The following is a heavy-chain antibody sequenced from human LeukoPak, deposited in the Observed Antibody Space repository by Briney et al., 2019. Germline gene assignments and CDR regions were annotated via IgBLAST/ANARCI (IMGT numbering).Heavy chain of an antibody. D-gene: IGHD3-22*01. Sequence: GSLRLSCAASGFTVSSSSMNWVRQAPGKGLEWVSIIYSGGTSYYADSVKGRFTISRDNSKNTLYLQMNSLRAEDTAVYFCARGDYYGTTGFYSWGQGTLVTVSS. CDR3: ARGDYYGTTGFYS. J-gene: IGHJ4*02. CDR1: GFTVSSSS. V-gene: IGHV3-53*01. CDR2: IYSGGTS.